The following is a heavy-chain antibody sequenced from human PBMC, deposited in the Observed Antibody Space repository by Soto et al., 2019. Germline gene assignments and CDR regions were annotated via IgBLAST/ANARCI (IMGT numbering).Heavy chain of an antibody. CDR2: ISPYNGDT. J-gene: IGHJ3*02. CDR1: GYTFVSFG. Sequence: QVQLVQSGAEVKKPGASVKVSCKASGYTFVSFGINWVRQAPGQGLEWLGRISPYNGDTSYAEKFRCRVAMTTDTSSSTVYLELRSLRSDDTSVYYCARDQTKWLRDVSDIWGQGSMVTVSS. D-gene: IGHD2-8*01. V-gene: IGHV1-18*01. CDR3: ARDQTKWLRDVSDI.